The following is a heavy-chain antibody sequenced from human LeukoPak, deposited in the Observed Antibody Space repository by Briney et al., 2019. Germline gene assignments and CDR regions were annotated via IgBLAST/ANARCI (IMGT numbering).Heavy chain of an antibody. Sequence: PGGSLRLSCAASGFTLSRTAMSWVRRAPGKGLEWVSSISEGGTTYYADSVKGRFTISRDSSRNTLYLQMSSLRAEDTAVYYCARRPHYIVATQWGQGTLVSVS. J-gene: IGHJ4*02. CDR2: ISEGGTT. CDR1: GFTLSRTA. D-gene: IGHD2-15*01. V-gene: IGHV3-23*01. CDR3: ARRPHYIVATQ.